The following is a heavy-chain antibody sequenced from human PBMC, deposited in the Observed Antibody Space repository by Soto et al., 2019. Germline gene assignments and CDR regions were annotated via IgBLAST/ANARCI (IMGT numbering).Heavy chain of an antibody. CDR2: ISDSGGTS. CDR1: GFIFSNYV. D-gene: IGHD1-26*01. V-gene: IGHV3-23*04. Sequence: EVQLVDSGGGLVQPGGSLRLSCAASGFIFSNYVMSWVRQAPGKGLEWVSSISDSGGTSYYADSVKGQFTISRDNSKNTLYLQMNCLRAEDTAIYYCAKRPRALLTFDYWGQGTLVTVSS. J-gene: IGHJ4*02. CDR3: AKRPRALLTFDY.